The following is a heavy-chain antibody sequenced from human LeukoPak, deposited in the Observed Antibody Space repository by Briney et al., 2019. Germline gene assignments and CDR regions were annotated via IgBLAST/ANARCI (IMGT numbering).Heavy chain of an antibody. J-gene: IGHJ4*02. CDR1: GFSFNTYE. D-gene: IGHD3-9*01. V-gene: IGHV3-66*01. CDR2: IYSGGST. CDR3: ARDLNTYYDI. Sequence: GGSLRLSCAASGFSFNTYEFTWVRQAPGKGLEWVSVIYSGGSTYYADSVKGRFTISRDNSKNTLYLQMNSLRAEDTAVYYCARDLNTYYDIWGQGTLVTVSS.